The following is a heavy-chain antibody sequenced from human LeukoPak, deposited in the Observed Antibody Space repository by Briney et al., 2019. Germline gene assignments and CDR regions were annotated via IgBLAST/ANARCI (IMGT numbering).Heavy chain of an antibody. CDR2: ISSSSRHI. V-gene: IGHV3-21*04. J-gene: IGHJ1*01. Sequence: GGSLRLSCAASGFTFSTYWMSWVRQAPGKGLEWVSSISSSSRHIYYADSVKGRFTIFRDDAKNSLFLQMDSLRVEDTAMYYCVRDFSTVTTAYLHHWGQGTLLTVSS. CDR1: GFTFSTYW. CDR3: VRDFSTVTTAYLHH. D-gene: IGHD4-17*01.